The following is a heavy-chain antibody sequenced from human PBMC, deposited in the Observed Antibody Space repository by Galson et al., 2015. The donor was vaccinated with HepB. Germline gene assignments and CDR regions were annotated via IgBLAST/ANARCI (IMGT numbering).Heavy chain of an antibody. V-gene: IGHV1-18*01. CDR1: GYTFSSYG. Sequence: SVKVSCKASGYTFSSYGISWVRQAPGQGLEWMGWISAYNGYTNNAQKFQGRTIMSRDTSTSTAYMDLTSLTSEDTAVYYCVRDSRYSSDSHPTPYFDFWGQGTLVTVSS. CDR3: VRDSRYSSDSHPTPYFDF. J-gene: IGHJ4*02. CDR2: ISAYNGYT. D-gene: IGHD3-22*01.